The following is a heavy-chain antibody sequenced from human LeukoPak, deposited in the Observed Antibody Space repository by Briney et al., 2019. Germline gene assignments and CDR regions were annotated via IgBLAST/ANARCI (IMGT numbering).Heavy chain of an antibody. V-gene: IGHV4-59*01. Sequence: SETLSLTCTVSGGYITSYYWSWIRQPPGRGLEWIGYIYYSGISNYNPSLKSRVTISLDTSKNQFSLKLSSVTAADTAVYYCARMVVVSATPGWFDPWGQGTLVTVSS. CDR1: GGYITSYY. CDR2: IYYSGIS. D-gene: IGHD2-15*01. J-gene: IGHJ5*02. CDR3: ARMVVVSATPGWFDP.